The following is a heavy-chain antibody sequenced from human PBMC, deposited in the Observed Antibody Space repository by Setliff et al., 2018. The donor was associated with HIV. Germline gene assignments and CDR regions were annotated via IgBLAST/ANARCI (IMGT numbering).Heavy chain of an antibody. Sequence: SVKVSCKASGGTFSTYPINWVRQAPGQGLEWMGGIIPIFGTANYAQKFQGRVTITADESTNTAYMELSSLRSEDTAVYYCARSLGHDYGDNDSPLYNWFDPWGQGTLVTVSS. CDR2: IIPIFGTA. J-gene: IGHJ5*02. CDR1: GGTFSTYP. V-gene: IGHV1-69*13. CDR3: ARSLGHDYGDNDSPLYNWFDP. D-gene: IGHD4-17*01.